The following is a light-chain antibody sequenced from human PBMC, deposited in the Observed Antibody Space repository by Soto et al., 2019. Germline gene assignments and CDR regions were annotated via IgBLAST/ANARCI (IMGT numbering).Light chain of an antibody. CDR3: QQYNSYSQT. J-gene: IGKJ1*01. CDR2: KAS. CDR1: QSISSW. Sequence: DIQMTQSPSTLSASVGDRVTITCRASQSISSWLAWYQHKPGKAPKLLIYKASSLESGVPSGFSGSGSGTEFTLTISSLQPDDFATYYCQQYNSYSQTFGQVTKVEIK. V-gene: IGKV1-5*03.